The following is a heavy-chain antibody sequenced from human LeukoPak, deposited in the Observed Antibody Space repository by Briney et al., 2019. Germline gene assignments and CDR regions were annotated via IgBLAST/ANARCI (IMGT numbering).Heavy chain of an antibody. J-gene: IGHJ6*02. CDR1: GFTFSNYA. CDR2: IRGNGART. CDR3: AKHQQIYGDSLMDV. V-gene: IGHV3-23*01. Sequence: PGGSLLLSCAAAGFTFSNYAMSGVRPAPGKGLEWVSSIRGNGARTYYADSVKGRFTISRDNSKNTLYLQMNSLRAEDTAVYYCAKHQQIYGDSLMDVWGQGTTVTVSS. D-gene: IGHD4-17*01.